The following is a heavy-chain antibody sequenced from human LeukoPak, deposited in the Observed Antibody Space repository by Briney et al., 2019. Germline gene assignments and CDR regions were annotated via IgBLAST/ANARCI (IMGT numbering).Heavy chain of an antibody. V-gene: IGHV1-69*05. CDR3: ARVSPRVATHYYYMDV. CDR2: IIPIFGTA. J-gene: IGHJ6*03. Sequence: EASVTVSCKASGGTFSSYAISWVRQAPGQGLEWMGGIIPIFGTANYAQKFQGRVTITTDESTSTAYMELSSLRSEDTAVYYCARVSPRVATHYYYMDVWGKGTTVTVSS. CDR1: GGTFSSYA.